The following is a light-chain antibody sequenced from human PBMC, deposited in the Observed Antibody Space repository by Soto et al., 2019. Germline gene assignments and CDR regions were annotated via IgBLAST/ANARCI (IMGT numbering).Light chain of an antibody. CDR3: QHFGSSPPVT. CDR1: QFTNGKY. J-gene: IGKJ5*01. Sequence: DIVLTQAPDNLSLSPGESATLSCRVSQFTNGKYVAWYQQRHGLPPRLLVYGASKRAPGIPDRFRGSGSGSEVTLTISAGEPEDFAVYFCQHFGSSPPVTFGQGTRLDIK. CDR2: GAS. V-gene: IGKV3-20*01.